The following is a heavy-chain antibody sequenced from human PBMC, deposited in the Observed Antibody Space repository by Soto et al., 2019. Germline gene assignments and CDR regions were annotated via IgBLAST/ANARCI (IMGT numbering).Heavy chain of an antibody. Sequence: PSETLSLTCTVSGGSISSGGYYWSWIRQHPGKGLEWIGNIYYSGYTYYNPSLKSRVTISVDTSKNQFSLKLSSVTAADTAVYYCARGGDYEGFDYCCPRPLVTVSS. D-gene: IGHD4-17*01. V-gene: IGHV4-31*03. CDR1: GGSISSGGYY. J-gene: IGHJ4*02. CDR2: IYYSGYT. CDR3: ARGGDYEGFDY.